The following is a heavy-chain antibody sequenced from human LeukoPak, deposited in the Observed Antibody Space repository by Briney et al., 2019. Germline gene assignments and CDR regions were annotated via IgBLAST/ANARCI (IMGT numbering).Heavy chain of an antibody. CDR3: ARGGASSLPFDS. D-gene: IGHD6-13*01. CDR1: GDSITNYY. CDR2: IHTNGDT. J-gene: IGHJ4*02. V-gene: IGHV4-4*07. Sequence: SETLSLTCIVSGDSITNYYWSWIRQPAEKGLQWIGRIHTNGDTNYNPSLKSRVTMSVDTSKNQFSLKLNSVSAAGTAVYYCARGGASSLPFDSWGQGTLVTVSS.